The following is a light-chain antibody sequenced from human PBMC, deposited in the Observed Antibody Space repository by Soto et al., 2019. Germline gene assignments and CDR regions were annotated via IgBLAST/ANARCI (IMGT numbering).Light chain of an antibody. CDR1: PDINNY. CDR2: DAS. CDR3: QQYDNLPTTWT. V-gene: IGKV1-33*01. Sequence: DIQMTQSPSSLSASVGDRVTITCQASPDINNYLNWYQQKPGKAPKLLIYDASNLETGVPSRFSGSGYGTDFTFTISSLQPEDIATYYCQQYDNLPTTWTFGQGTKVEIE. J-gene: IGKJ1*01.